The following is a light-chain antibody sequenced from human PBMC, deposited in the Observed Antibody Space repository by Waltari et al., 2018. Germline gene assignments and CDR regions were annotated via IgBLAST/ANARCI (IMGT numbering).Light chain of an antibody. CDR1: NIGSKR. V-gene: IGLV3-21*02. Sequence: SYLLTQPPSVSVAPGQTARITCGGNNIGSKRVHWYQQKPGQAPVLVVYDNSDRPSGFPERFSASNSGNTATLTISGVEAGDEADYYCQVWDSSSDHVVFGGGTKLTVL. J-gene: IGLJ2*01. CDR2: DNS. CDR3: QVWDSSSDHVV.